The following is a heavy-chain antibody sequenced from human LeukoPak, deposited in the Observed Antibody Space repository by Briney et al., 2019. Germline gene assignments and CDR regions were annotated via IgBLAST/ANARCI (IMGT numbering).Heavy chain of an antibody. CDR3: TALVGYWSRASYYYYMDV. V-gene: IGHV3-15*01. CDR1: GFTFSNAW. D-gene: IGHD3-22*01. CDR2: IKSKTDGGTT. Sequence: PGGSLRLSCAASGFTFSNAWMSWVRQAPGKGLEWVGRIKSKTDGGTTDYAAPVKGRFTISRDDSKNTLYLQMNSLKTEDTAVYYCTALVGYWSRASYYYYMDVWGKGTTVTISS. J-gene: IGHJ6*03.